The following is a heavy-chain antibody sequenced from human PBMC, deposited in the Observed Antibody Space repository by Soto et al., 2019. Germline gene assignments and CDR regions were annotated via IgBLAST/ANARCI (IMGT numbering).Heavy chain of an antibody. CDR3: ATITIFGVVPNYFDY. CDR1: GGSISSSSFY. Sequence: QLQLQESGPGLVKPSETLSLTCAVSGGSISSSSFYWGWIRQPPGKGLEWIGSFYYSESTYYNPSLKSRVLXSXXXSXXQFSLKLSSVTAADTAVYYCATITIFGVVPNYFDYWGQGTLVTVSS. J-gene: IGHJ4*02. V-gene: IGHV4-39*01. CDR2: FYYSEST. D-gene: IGHD3-3*01.